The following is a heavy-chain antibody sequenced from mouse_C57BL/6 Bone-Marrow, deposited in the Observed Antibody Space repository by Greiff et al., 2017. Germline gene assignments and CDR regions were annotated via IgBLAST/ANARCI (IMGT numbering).Heavy chain of an antibody. CDR2: IYPRSGNT. CDR3: ARYRYYGSSDY. D-gene: IGHD1-1*01. Sequence: QVQLKQSGAELARPGASVKLSCKASGYTFTSYGISWVKQRTGQGLEWIGEIYPRSGNTYYNEKFKGKATLTADKSSSTAYMEPRSLTSEDSAVYFCARYRYYGSSDYWGQGTTLTVSS. J-gene: IGHJ2*01. V-gene: IGHV1-81*01. CDR1: GYTFTSYG.